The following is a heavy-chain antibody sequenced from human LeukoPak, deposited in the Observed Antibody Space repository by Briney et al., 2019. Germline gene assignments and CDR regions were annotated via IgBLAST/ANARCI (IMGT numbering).Heavy chain of an antibody. CDR3: ARVGQQLANWFDP. J-gene: IGHJ5*02. CDR1: GYSISSGYY. CDR2: IYHSGST. V-gene: IGHV4-38-2*01. Sequence: PSETLSLTCAVSGYSISSGYYWGWIRQPPGKGLEWIGSIYHSGSTYYNPSLKSRVTISVDTSKNQFSLKLSSVTAADTAVYYCARVGQQLANWFDPWGQGTLVTVSS. D-gene: IGHD6-13*01.